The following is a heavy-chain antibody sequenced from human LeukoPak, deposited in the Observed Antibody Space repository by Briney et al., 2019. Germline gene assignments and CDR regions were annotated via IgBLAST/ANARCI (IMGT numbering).Heavy chain of an antibody. Sequence: GGSLRLSCAASGFTFSSYAMSWVRQAPGKGLEWVSSISGSGGSTYYADSVKGRFTISRDISKNTLYLQMNSLRAEDTAVYYCAKAHSGSYPRFDSFDIWGQGTMVTVSS. CDR3: AKAHSGSYPRFDSFDI. D-gene: IGHD1-26*01. J-gene: IGHJ3*02. V-gene: IGHV3-23*01. CDR2: ISGSGGST. CDR1: GFTFSSYA.